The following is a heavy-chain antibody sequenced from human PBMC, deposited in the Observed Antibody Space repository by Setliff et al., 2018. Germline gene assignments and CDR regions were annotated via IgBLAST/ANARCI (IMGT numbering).Heavy chain of an antibody. CDR1: GGSISSGGYY. D-gene: IGHD1-26*01. V-gene: IGHV4-31*03. CDR3: ARDRRIVGARHAFDI. Sequence: SETRSLTCTVSGGSISSGGYYWSWIRQHPGKGLEWIGYIYHSGSTYYNPSLKSRVTISVDTSKNQFSLKLSSVTAADTAVYYCARDRRIVGARHAFDIWGQGTMVTVSS. J-gene: IGHJ3*02. CDR2: IYHSGST.